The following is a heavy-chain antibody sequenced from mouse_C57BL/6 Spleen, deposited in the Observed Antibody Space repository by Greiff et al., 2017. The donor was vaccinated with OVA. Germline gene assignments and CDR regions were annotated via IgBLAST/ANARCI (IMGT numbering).Heavy chain of an antibody. CDR2: ISSGGDYI. Sequence: EVQLVESGEGLVKPGGSLKLSCAASGFTFSSYAMSWVRQTPEKRLEWVAYISSGGDYIYYADTVKGRFTISRDNARNTLYLQMSSLKSEDTAMYYCTRVRYDGYYKGYAMDYWGQGTSVTVSS. CDR3: TRVRYDGYYKGYAMDY. J-gene: IGHJ4*01. CDR1: GFTFSSYA. D-gene: IGHD2-3*01. V-gene: IGHV5-9-1*02.